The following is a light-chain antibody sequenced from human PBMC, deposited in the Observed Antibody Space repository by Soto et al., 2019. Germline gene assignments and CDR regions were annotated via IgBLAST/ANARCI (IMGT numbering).Light chain of an antibody. V-gene: IGKV1-27*01. Sequence: DIQMTQSPSSLSASVGDRVTITCGASQGISNYLAWYQQKPGKVPKLLIYAASTLQSGVPSRFSGSGSGTDFTLTISSLHPEDVATYYCQKNNFARTFGQGTKLELK. CDR1: QGISNY. CDR2: AAS. CDR3: QKNNFART. J-gene: IGKJ2*01.